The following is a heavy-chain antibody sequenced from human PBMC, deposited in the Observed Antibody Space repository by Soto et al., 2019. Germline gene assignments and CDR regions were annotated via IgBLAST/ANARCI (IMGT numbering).Heavy chain of an antibody. CDR3: ANDDGDGLRYFDWLFSPPDY. Sequence: GSLRLSCAASGFTFSSYGMHWVRQAPGKGLEWVAVIWYDGSNKYYADSVKGRFTISRDNSKNTLYLQMNSLRAEDTAVYYCANDDGDGLRYFDWLFSPPDYWGQGTLVTVSS. D-gene: IGHD3-9*01. J-gene: IGHJ4*02. CDR2: IWYDGSNK. CDR1: GFTFSSYG. V-gene: IGHV3-30*02.